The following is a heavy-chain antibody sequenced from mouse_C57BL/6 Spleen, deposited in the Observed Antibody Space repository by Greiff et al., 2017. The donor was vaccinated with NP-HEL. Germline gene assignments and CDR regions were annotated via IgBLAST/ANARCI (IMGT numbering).Heavy chain of an antibody. CDR2: IDPSDSYT. V-gene: IGHV1-59*01. Sequence: QVQLQQPGAELVRPGTSVKLSCKASGYTFTSYWMHWVKQRPGQGLEWIGVIDPSDSYTNYNQKFKGKATLTVDTSSSTAYMQLSSLTSEDSAVDYGASITTVVATRAMDYWGQGTSVTVSS. D-gene: IGHD1-1*01. CDR1: GYTFTSYW. J-gene: IGHJ4*01. CDR3: ASITTVVATRAMDY.